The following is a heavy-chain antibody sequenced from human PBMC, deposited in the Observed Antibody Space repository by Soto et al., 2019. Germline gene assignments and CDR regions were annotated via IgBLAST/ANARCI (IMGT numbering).Heavy chain of an antibody. J-gene: IGHJ6*02. D-gene: IGHD1-26*01. V-gene: IGHV3-30*18. Sequence: PGGSLRLSCTASGFTFSNYGMHWVRQAPGKGLEWVAVISYDGSHKFYADSVKGRFTISRDNSKNTLFLQLNSLRAEDTAVYYCAKDLNFGSGSYSWDYHYGMDVWGHGTTVTVSS. CDR1: GFTFSNYG. CDR3: AKDLNFGSGSYSWDYHYGMDV. CDR2: ISYDGSHK.